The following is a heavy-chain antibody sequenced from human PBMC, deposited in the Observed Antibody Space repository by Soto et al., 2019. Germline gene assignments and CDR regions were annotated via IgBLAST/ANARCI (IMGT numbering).Heavy chain of an antibody. CDR3: GSERRRPGIAVAGRFDY. CDR2: IIPIFGTA. D-gene: IGHD6-19*01. Sequence: GASVKVSCKASGGTFSSYAISWVRQAPGQGLEWMGGIIPIFGTANYAQKFQGRVTITADESTSTAYMELSSLRSEDTAVYYCGSERRRPGIAVAGRFDYWGQGTLVTVSS. J-gene: IGHJ4*02. CDR1: GGTFSSYA. V-gene: IGHV1-69*13.